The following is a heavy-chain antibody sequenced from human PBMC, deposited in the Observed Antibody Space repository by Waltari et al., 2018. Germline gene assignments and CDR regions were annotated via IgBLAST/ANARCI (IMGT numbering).Heavy chain of an antibody. Sequence: QVQLVESGGGVVQPGRSLRLSCAASGFTFSSYGMHWVRQAPGKGLEWVSVISDDGSNKYYADSVKGRFTISRDNSNNTLYLQMNSRRAEDTAVYYCAKGKKGSSWYGGVWGQGTLVTVSS. CDR3: AKGKKGSSWYGGV. CDR2: ISDDGSNK. V-gene: IGHV3-30*18. CDR1: GFTFSSYG. D-gene: IGHD6-13*01. J-gene: IGHJ4*02.